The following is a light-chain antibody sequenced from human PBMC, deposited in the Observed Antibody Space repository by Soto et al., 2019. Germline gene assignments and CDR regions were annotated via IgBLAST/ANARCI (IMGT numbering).Light chain of an antibody. Sequence: QSVLTQPASVSGSPGQSITISCSGTTNDIGGYNYVSWYQHHPGKVPKVIIYEVRNRPSGVSNRFSGSKSGNTASLTNSGLQAEDEADYYCCSYTISATLVFGGGTKLTVL. CDR1: TNDIGGYNY. CDR2: EVR. CDR3: CSYTISATLV. V-gene: IGLV2-14*01. J-gene: IGLJ3*02.